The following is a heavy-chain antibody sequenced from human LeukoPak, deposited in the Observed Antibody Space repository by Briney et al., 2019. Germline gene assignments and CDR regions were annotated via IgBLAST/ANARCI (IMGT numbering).Heavy chain of an antibody. Sequence: GGSLRLSCAASGFTFRSYSMHWVRRAPGQGLEWVAVIWYDGSRSDYADSVKGRFTISRDNSKNTLFLQMNSLRGEDTAVYYCTRDAADYFDSSASFDYWGQGTLVTVYS. J-gene: IGHJ4*02. CDR2: IWYDGSRS. CDR3: TRDAADYFDSSASFDY. D-gene: IGHD3-22*01. CDR1: GFTFRSYS. V-gene: IGHV3-30*04.